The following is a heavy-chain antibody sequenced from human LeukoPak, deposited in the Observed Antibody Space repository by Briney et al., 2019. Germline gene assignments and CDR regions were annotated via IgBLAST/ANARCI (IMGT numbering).Heavy chain of an antibody. D-gene: IGHD4/OR15-4a*01. CDR3: AKDMWAMVPPLYFDY. Sequence: GGSLRLSCAASGFTFDDYATHWVRQAPGKGLEWVSLISGDGGSTYYADSVKGRFTISRDNSKNSLYLQMNSLRTEDTALYYCAKDMWAMVPPLYFDYWGQGTLVTVSS. CDR1: GFTFDDYA. V-gene: IGHV3-43*02. J-gene: IGHJ4*02. CDR2: ISGDGGST.